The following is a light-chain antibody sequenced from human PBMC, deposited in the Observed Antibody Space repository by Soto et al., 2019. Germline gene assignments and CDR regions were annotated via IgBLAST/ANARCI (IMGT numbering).Light chain of an antibody. Sequence: DIQMTQSPSTLSASVGDRVTITCRASQSISNWLAWYQQRPGKAPKLLIYDASTLESRVPSRFSGSGSGTEFTLTINSLRPDDFATYYCQQYNTYSYTFGKGTKLEIK. J-gene: IGKJ2*01. CDR1: QSISNW. CDR2: DAS. CDR3: QQYNTYSYT. V-gene: IGKV1-5*01.